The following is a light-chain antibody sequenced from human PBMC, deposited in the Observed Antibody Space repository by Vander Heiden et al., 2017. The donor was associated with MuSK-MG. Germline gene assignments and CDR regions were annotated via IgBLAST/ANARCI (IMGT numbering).Light chain of an antibody. CDR3: QPADNNHVT. CDR1: QSSSTN. Sequence: DVQVTQSPSSLSASIGATLSIHCLPRQSSSTNLNWYQQTTGRAAKLLIYDASSLQYGVPSRFTGGGSGTDFTLTISSLQPEDFATNYCQPADNNHVTFGPGTKVDVK. J-gene: IGKJ3*01. V-gene: IGKV1-39*01. CDR2: DAS.